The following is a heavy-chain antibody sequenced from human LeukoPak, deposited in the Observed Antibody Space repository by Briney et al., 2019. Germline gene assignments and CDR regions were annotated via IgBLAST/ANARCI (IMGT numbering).Heavy chain of an antibody. D-gene: IGHD6-19*01. Sequence: GGSLRLSCAASGFTVSSNYMSWVRQAPGKGLEWVSVIYSGGSTYYADSVKGRFTISGDNSKNTLYLQMNSLRAEDTAVYYCARDPIAVAGYYYGMDVWGQGTTVTVSS. J-gene: IGHJ6*02. CDR2: IYSGGST. CDR1: GFTVSSNY. V-gene: IGHV3-66*01. CDR3: ARDPIAVAGYYYGMDV.